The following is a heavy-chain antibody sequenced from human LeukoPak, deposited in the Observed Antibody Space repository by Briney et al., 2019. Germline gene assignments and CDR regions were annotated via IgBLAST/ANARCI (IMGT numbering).Heavy chain of an antibody. V-gene: IGHV3-53*01. Sequence: GGSLRLSCAASGFTVSSYYMNWVRQAPGKELEWVSVIYTGGGRYYADSVRGRFTISRDNAKNTLYLQMNSLRAEDTAVYYCAIGQVPTVTTLGYWGQGTLVTVSS. CDR2: IYTGGGR. J-gene: IGHJ4*02. CDR1: GFTVSSYY. D-gene: IGHD4-17*01. CDR3: AIGQVPTVTTLGY.